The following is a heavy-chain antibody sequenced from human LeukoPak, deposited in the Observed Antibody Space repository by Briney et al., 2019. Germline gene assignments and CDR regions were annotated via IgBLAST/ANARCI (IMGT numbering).Heavy chain of an antibody. V-gene: IGHV4-34*01. CDR2: INHSGST. D-gene: IGHD3-22*01. Sequence: SETLSLTCAVYGGSFSGYYWSWIRQPPGKGLEWIGEINHSGSTNYNPSLKSRVTISVDTSKNQFSLKLSSVTAADTAVYYCATRPYYYDSSGYYPDAFDIWGQGTMVTVSS. CDR3: ATRPYYYDSSGYYPDAFDI. CDR1: GGSFSGYY. J-gene: IGHJ3*02.